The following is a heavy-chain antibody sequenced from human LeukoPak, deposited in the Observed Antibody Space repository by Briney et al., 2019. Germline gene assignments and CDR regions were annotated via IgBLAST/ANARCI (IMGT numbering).Heavy chain of an antibody. D-gene: IGHD2-2*01. CDR3: ARVSYCSSTSCYLGVGYYYYYGMDV. CDR2: MNPNSGNT. CDR1: GYTFTSYD. J-gene: IGHJ6*02. Sequence: ASVKVSCTASGYTFTSYDINWVRQATGQGLEWMGWMNPNSGNTGYAQKFQGRVTMTRNTSISTAYMELSSLRSEDTAVYYCARVSYCSSTSCYLGVGYYYYYGMDVWGQGTTVTVSS. V-gene: IGHV1-8*01.